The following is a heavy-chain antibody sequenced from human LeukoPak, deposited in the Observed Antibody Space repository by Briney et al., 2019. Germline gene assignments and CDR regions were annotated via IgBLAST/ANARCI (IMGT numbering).Heavy chain of an antibody. V-gene: IGHV1-8*01. CDR1: GYTFTSYD. D-gene: IGHD2-2*01. J-gene: IGHJ4*02. CDR3: ARSPTGRPAATHAPHHFDY. Sequence: ASVKVSCKASGYTFTSYDINWVRQATGQGLEWMGWMNPNSGNTGYAQKFQGRVTMTRNTSISTAYMELSSLRSEDTAVYYCARSPTGRPAATHAPHHFDYWGQGTLVTVSS. CDR2: MNPNSGNT.